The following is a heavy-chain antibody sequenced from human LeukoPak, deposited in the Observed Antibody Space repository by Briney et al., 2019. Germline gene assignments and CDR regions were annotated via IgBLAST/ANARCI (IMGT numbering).Heavy chain of an antibody. D-gene: IGHD3-22*01. V-gene: IGHV4-39*01. CDR3: ASPNLNGYDSRTGAFDI. Sequence: SETLSLTCTVSGGSISSSSYYWGWIRQPPGKGLEWIGSIYYSGSTYYNPSLKSRVTISVDTSKNQFSLKLSSVTAADTAVYYCASPNLNGYDSRTGAFDIWGQGTMVTVSS. J-gene: IGHJ3*02. CDR2: IYYSGST. CDR1: GGSISSSSYY.